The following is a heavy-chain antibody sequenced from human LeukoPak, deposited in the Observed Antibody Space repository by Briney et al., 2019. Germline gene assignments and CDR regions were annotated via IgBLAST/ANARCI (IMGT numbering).Heavy chain of an antibody. J-gene: IGHJ4*02. CDR3: ARDKCSSTSCYLFDY. Sequence: GGSLTLSCKASGFTFSSYAMHLVRHATGKGLEWAAVISYDGSNKYYADSVKGRFTISRDNSKNTLYLQMNSLRAEDTAVYYCARDKCSSTSCYLFDYWGQGTLVTVSS. CDR2: ISYDGSNK. V-gene: IGHV3-30-3*01. D-gene: IGHD2-2*01. CDR1: GFTFSSYA.